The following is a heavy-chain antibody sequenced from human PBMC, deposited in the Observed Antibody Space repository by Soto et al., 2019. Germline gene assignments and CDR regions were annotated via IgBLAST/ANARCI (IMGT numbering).Heavy chain of an antibody. CDR2: ISAYNGNT. D-gene: IGHD3-10*01. J-gene: IGHJ4*02. CDR3: ARVLGFGEDPGSLPHDY. Sequence: QVQLVQSGAEVKKPGASVKVSCKASGYTFTSYGISWVRQAPGQGLEWMGWISAYNGNTNYAQKLQGRVTMTTDTFTSTAYMELRSLRSDDTAVYYCARVLGFGEDPGSLPHDYWGQGTLVTVSS. V-gene: IGHV1-18*01. CDR1: GYTFTSYG.